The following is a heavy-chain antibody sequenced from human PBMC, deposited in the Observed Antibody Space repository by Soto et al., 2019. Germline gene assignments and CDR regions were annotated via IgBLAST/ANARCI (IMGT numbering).Heavy chain of an antibody. CDR2: IYYSGST. V-gene: IGHV4-39*01. Sequence: SETLSLTCTVSGGSISSSSYYWGWIRQPPGKGLEWIGSIYYSGSTYYNPSLKSRVTISVDTSKNQFSLKLSSVTAADTAVYYCARSLCIAAAGTCDFDIWGQGTMVTVSS. J-gene: IGHJ3*02. D-gene: IGHD6-13*01. CDR1: GGSISSSSYY. CDR3: ARSLCIAAAGTCDFDI.